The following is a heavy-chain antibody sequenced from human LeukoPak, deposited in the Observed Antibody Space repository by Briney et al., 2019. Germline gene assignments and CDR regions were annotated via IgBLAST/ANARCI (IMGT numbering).Heavy chain of an antibody. CDR3: AKEFNRGLPDY. CDR1: GYTFTSYY. J-gene: IGHJ4*02. D-gene: IGHD2-21*01. Sequence: ASVKVSCKASGYTFTSYYMHWVRQAPGQGLEWTGIINPSGGSTSYAQKFQGRVTMTRDTSTSTVYMELSSLRSEDTAVYYCAKEFNRGLPDYWGQGTLVTVPS. V-gene: IGHV1-46*01. CDR2: INPSGGST.